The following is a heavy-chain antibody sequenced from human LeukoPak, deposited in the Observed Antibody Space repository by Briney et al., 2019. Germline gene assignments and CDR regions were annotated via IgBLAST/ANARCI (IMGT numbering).Heavy chain of an antibody. CDR1: GGSISSYY. J-gene: IGHJ4*02. CDR3: ARGGKATVVTV. D-gene: IGHD4-23*01. CDR2: IYSSGST. Sequence: PSETLSLTCTVSGGSISSYYWSWIRQPAGKGLEWIGRIYSSGSTTYNPSLKSRVTMSVDTSKNQFSLKLSSVTAADTAVYYCARGGKATVVTVWGQGTLVTVSS. V-gene: IGHV4-4*07.